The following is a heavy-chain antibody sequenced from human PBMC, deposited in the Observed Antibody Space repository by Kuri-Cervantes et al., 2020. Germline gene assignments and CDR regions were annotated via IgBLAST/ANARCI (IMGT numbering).Heavy chain of an antibody. V-gene: IGHV4-39*01. J-gene: IGHJ4*02. CDR3: ARRSDVLLWFEES. D-gene: IGHD3-10*01. CDR2: IYYSGST. Sequence: GSLRLSCTVSGGSISSSSYYWGWIRQPPGKGLEWIGSIYYSGSTYYNPSLKSRVTISVDTSKNQFSLKLSSVTAADTAVYYCARRSDVLLWFEESWGQGTLVTVSS. CDR1: GGSISSSSYY.